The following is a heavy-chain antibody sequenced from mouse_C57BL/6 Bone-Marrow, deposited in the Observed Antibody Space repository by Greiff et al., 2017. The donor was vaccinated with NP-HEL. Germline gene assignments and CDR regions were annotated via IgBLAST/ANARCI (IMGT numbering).Heavy chain of an antibody. CDR1: GFSLTSYG. D-gene: IGHD1-1*01. CDR3: ARNGITTVVAPYFDV. Sequence: QVQLKQSGPGLVQPSQSLSITCTVSGFSLTSYGVHWVRQSPGKGLEWLGVIWSGGSTDYNAAFIYRLSISKDNSKSQVFFKMNSLQADDTAIYYCARNGITTVVAPYFDVWGTGTTVTVSS. V-gene: IGHV2-2*01. J-gene: IGHJ1*03. CDR2: IWSGGST.